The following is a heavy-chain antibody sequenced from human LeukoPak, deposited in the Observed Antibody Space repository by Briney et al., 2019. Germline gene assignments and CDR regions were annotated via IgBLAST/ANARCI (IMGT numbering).Heavy chain of an antibody. CDR2: IYHSGST. D-gene: IGHD3-22*01. CDR3: ARDYHDSSLDY. Sequence: SETLSLTCAVSGDSISSSDWWSWVRQPPGKGLEWIGEIYHSGSTNYNPSLKSRVTISVDKSKNQFSLKLTSVTVADTAVYYCARDYHDSSLDYWGQGTLVTVSS. CDR1: GDSISSSDW. V-gene: IGHV4-4*02. J-gene: IGHJ4*02.